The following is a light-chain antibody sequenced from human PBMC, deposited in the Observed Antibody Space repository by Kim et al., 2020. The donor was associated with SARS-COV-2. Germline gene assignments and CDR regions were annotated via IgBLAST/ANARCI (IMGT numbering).Light chain of an antibody. Sequence: YELTQPPSVSVSPGQTASITCSGDKLGNKYACWYQQKPGQSPVLVIYQDSKRPSGIPERFSGSNSGNTATLTISGTQAMDEADYYCQAWDSSTWVFGGGTQLTVL. CDR1: KLGNKY. J-gene: IGLJ3*02. CDR2: QDS. CDR3: QAWDSSTWV. V-gene: IGLV3-1*01.